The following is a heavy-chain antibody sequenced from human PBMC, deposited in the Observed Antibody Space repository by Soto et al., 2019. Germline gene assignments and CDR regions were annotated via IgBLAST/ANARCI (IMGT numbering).Heavy chain of an antibody. V-gene: IGHV3-66*01. CDR3: AIDPGYGRGVSFDP. J-gene: IGHJ5*02. CDR1: GFSVSDNY. CDR2: IYSSGDT. Sequence: EVQLVESGGGLVQPGGSLRLSCAASGFSVSDNYMSWVRQAPGKGLEWISVIYSSGDTYYADSVKGRLTIPRDNSRNTLYLQINDLRVEDTAIYYCAIDPGYGRGVSFDPWGQGIPVTVSS. D-gene: IGHD2-8*01.